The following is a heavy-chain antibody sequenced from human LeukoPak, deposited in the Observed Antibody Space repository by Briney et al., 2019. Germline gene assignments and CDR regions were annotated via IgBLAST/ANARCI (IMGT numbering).Heavy chain of an antibody. J-gene: IGHJ6*03. V-gene: IGHV4-61*09. CDR3: ARAKKRSGRSRNFYLDV. D-gene: IGHD1-26*01. CDR2: IYTSGTTT. CDR1: DDPINSGVYY. Sequence: SETLSLTCTVSDDPINSGVYYWNWIRQPAGKGLEWIGHIYTSGTTTNSNPSLKSRVAISLDTSKNHFSLKLSSVTAADTAVYYCARAKKRSGRSRNFYLDVWGKGTAVTVSS.